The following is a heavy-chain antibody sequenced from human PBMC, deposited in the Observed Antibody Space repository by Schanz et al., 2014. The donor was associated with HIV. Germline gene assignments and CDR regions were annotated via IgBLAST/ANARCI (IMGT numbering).Heavy chain of an antibody. V-gene: IGHV3-30*18. CDR1: GFTFSSYG. J-gene: IGHJ4*02. CDR2: ISYDGSNT. CDR3: AKVKRFYFDNSGRLDY. Sequence: QVQLVESGGGVVQPGRSLRLSCAASGFTFSSYGMFWVRQAPGKGLEWVAFISYDGSNTDYADSVKGRFTISRDNSENTLYVQMNSLRPEDTAVYYCAKVKRFYFDNSGRLDYWGQGTLVIVSS. D-gene: IGHD3-22*01.